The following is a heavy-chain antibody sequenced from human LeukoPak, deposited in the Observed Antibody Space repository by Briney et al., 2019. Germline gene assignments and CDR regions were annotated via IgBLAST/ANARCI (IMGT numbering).Heavy chain of an antibody. CDR1: EFTFSSHS. D-gene: IGHD2-2*01. V-gene: IGHV3-21*01. Sequence: GGSLRLSCSASEFTFSSHSMNWVRPAPGQGLEGVSSISRSGGSIYYADSLKGRFTISRDNAKNSLYLQMNSLRAEDTAVYFCARSLKVSAALDVFDIWGQGAMVTVSS. CDR3: ARSLKVSAALDVFDI. J-gene: IGHJ3*02. CDR2: ISRSGGSI.